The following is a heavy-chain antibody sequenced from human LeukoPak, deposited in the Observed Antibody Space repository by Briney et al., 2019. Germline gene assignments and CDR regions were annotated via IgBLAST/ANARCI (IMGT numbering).Heavy chain of an antibody. CDR2: IYYSGST. CDR3: ARDYGDYVGKHYYYGMDV. V-gene: IGHV4-30-4*01. D-gene: IGHD4-17*01. Sequence: KASQTLSLTCTVSGGSISSGDYYWSWIRQPPGKGLEWIGYIYYSGSTYYNPSLKSRVTISVDTSKNQFSLKLSSVTAADTAVYYCARDYGDYVGKHYYYGMDVWGRGTTVTVSS. J-gene: IGHJ6*02. CDR1: GGSISSGDYY.